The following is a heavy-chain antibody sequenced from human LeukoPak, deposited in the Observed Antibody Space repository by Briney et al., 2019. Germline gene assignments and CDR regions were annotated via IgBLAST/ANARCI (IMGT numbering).Heavy chain of an antibody. V-gene: IGHV4-39*07. CDR1: GGSISSSSYY. CDR2: IYYSGST. D-gene: IGHD1-26*01. J-gene: IGHJ3*02. CDR3: ARDGRWELLTDDGACDI. Sequence: TSETLSLTCTVSGGSISSSSYYWGCIGQPPGKGLEWIGSIYYSGSTYYNPSLKSRVTISVDTSKNQFSLKLSSVTAADTAVYYCARDGRWELLTDDGACDIWGQGTMVTVSS.